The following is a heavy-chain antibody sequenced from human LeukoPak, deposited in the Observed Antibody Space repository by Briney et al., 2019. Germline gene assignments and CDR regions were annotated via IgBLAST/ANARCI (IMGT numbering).Heavy chain of an antibody. CDR2: ISGSGGGT. D-gene: IGHD5-24*01. CDR3: AKTGTEDGYNIYFDH. V-gene: IGHV3-23*01. Sequence: GGSLRLSCAASGFTFSGYAMSWVRQAPGKGLEWVSLISGSGGGTYYADPVKGRFNIFRDNSKNTQDLQMNSLRAEDTAVYYCAKTGTEDGYNIYFDHWGQGTLVTVSS. J-gene: IGHJ4*02. CDR1: GFTFSGYA.